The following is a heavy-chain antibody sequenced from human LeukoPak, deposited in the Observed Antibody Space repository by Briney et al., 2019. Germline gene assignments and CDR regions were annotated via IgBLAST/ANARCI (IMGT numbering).Heavy chain of an antibody. CDR3: ARPQETITGTTSSCWFDP. V-gene: IGHV4-39*01. D-gene: IGHD1-7*01. CDR2: IYYSGST. CDR1: GGSISSSSYY. Sequence: SETLSLTCTVSGGSISSSSYYWGWIRQPPGKGLEWIGSIYYSGSTYYSPSLKSRVTISVDTSKNQFSLKLSSVTAADTAVYYCARPQETITGTTSSCWFDPWGQGTLVTVSS. J-gene: IGHJ5*02.